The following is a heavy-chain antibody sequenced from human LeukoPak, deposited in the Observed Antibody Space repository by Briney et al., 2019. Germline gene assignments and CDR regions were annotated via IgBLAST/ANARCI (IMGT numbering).Heavy chain of an antibody. V-gene: IGHV3-48*04. CDR2: ISSGSSTI. Sequence: GGSLRLSCAASGFAFSSYSMNWVRQAPGKGLEWVSYISSGSSTIYYADSVKGRFTISRDDAMNSLYLQMNSLRAEDTAVYYCARGRYASSWYCDYWGQGTLVTVSS. CDR1: GFAFSSYS. J-gene: IGHJ4*02. CDR3: ARGRYASSWYCDY. D-gene: IGHD6-13*01.